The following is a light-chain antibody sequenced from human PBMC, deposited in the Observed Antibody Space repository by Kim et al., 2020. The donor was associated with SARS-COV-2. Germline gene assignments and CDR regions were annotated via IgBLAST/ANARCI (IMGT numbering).Light chain of an antibody. CDR1: SSDIGRTS. V-gene: IGLV1-44*01. CDR3: APSDDSLNGWV. CDR2: NDN. Sequence: GQMVIIYCSRVSSDIGRTSVNWYQQVPGAAPTLLIYNDNKRPSGVPDRFSSSKSGTSASLAISGLQSEDEAHYYCAPSDDSLNGWVFGGGTQLTVL. J-gene: IGLJ3*02.